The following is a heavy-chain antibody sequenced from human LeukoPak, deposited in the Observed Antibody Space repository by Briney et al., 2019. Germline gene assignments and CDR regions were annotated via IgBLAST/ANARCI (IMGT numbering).Heavy chain of an antibody. CDR2: INRGGGTA. CDR3: AALWFDP. V-gene: IGHV3-48*04. CDR1: GFTFSSYT. J-gene: IGHJ5*02. Sequence: PGGSLRLSCAASGFTFSSYTMNWVRQAPGKGLEWVSYINRGGGTAYYVDSVRGRFTISRDNTKNALYLQMNSLRAEDTAVYYCAALWFDPWGQGTLVTVSS.